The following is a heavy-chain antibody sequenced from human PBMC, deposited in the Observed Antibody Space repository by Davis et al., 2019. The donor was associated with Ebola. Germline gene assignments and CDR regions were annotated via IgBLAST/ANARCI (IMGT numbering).Heavy chain of an antibody. CDR2: ISYDGSNK. V-gene: IGHV3-30*03. CDR3: ARDGKQWLGPNGY. Sequence: GGSLRLSCAASGFTFSSYGMHWVRQAPGKGLEWVAVISYDGSNKYYADSVKGRFTISRDNSKNTLYLQMNSLRAEDTAVYYCARDGKQWLGPNGYWGQGTLVTVSS. D-gene: IGHD6-19*01. CDR1: GFTFSSYG. J-gene: IGHJ4*02.